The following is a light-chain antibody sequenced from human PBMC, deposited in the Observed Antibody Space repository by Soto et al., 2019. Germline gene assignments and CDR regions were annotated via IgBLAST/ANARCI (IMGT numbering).Light chain of an antibody. CDR3: SSFTNTYSYV. CDR2: DVS. Sequence: QSALTQPASVFGSPGQSITISCTGTSGDVGAYNYVSWYQQDPGKAPRLMIYDVSNRPSGASNRFSGSKSGNTASLTISGLQAEDEADYYCSSFTNTYSYVFGTGTKVTVL. V-gene: IGLV2-14*01. CDR1: SGDVGAYNY. J-gene: IGLJ1*01.